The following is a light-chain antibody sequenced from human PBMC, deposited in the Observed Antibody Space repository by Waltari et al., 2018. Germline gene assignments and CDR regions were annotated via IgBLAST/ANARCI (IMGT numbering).Light chain of an antibody. V-gene: IGKV3-20*01. CDR3: QQYDGIVVT. CDR1: QTFSTIA. Sequence: TLSCSANQTFSTIALSWYQQKPGQAPRVLIYSTYNRATGIPDRFSGSGSGTDFTLTINRLAPEDFAMYYCQQYDGIVVTFGGGTKVEI. CDR2: STY. J-gene: IGKJ4*01.